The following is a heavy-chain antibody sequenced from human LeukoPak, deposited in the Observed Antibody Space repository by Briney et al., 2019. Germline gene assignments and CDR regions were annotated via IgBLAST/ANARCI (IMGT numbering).Heavy chain of an antibody. CDR2: IKQDGSEK. CDR3: ARDTSAWRYGMDV. D-gene: IGHD6-19*01. J-gene: IGHJ6*02. CDR1: GFTFSSHW. Sequence: PGGSLRLSCAASGFTFSSHWMSWVRQAPGKGLGWVAIIKQDGSEKDYVDSVTGRFTISRDNAKNSLYLQMNSLRDEDTAVYYCARDTSAWRYGMDVWGQGTTVTVSS. V-gene: IGHV3-7*01.